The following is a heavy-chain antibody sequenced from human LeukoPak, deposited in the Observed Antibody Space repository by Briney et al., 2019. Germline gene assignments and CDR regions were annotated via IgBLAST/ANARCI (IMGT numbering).Heavy chain of an antibody. CDR1: GGSISSGDYY. V-gene: IGHV4-30-4*08. CDR2: IYYSGST. Sequence: SQTLSLTCTVSGGSISSGDYYWSWIRQPPGKGLEWIGYIYYSGSTYYNPSLKSRVTISLDTSKNQFSLKLSSVTAADTAVYCCARGRGPMVRGVIPSNWFDPWGQGTLVTVSS. D-gene: IGHD3-10*01. CDR3: ARGRGPMVRGVIPSNWFDP. J-gene: IGHJ5*02.